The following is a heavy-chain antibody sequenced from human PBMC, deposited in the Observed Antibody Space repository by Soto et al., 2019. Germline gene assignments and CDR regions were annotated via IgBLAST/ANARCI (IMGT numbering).Heavy chain of an antibody. Sequence: SVKVSCEASGGTFSSYAISCVRQAPGQGLEWMGGIIPIFGTANYAQKFQGRVTITADKSTSTAYMELSSLRSEDTAVYYCARDRDYDILTGYYKPNWFDPWGQGTLVTVSS. D-gene: IGHD3-9*01. CDR2: IIPIFGTA. CDR1: GGTFSSYA. CDR3: ARDRDYDILTGYYKPNWFDP. J-gene: IGHJ5*02. V-gene: IGHV1-69*06.